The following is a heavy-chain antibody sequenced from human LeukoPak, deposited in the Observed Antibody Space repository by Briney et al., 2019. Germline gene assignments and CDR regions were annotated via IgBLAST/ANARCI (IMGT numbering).Heavy chain of an antibody. CDR1: GFTFSSYG. D-gene: IGHD3-10*01. V-gene: IGHV3-30*18. CDR3: AKDRVMVRLDAFDI. Sequence: GRSLRLSCAASGFTFSSYGMHWVRQAPGKGLEWVAVISYDGSNKYYADSVKGRFTISRDNSKNTLYLQMNSLRAEDTAVYYCAKDRVMVRLDAFDIWGQGTMVTVSS. CDR2: ISYDGSNK. J-gene: IGHJ3*02.